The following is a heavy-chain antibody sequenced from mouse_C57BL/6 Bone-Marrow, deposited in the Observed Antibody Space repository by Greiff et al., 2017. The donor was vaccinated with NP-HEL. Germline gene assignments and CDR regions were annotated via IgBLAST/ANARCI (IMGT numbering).Heavy chain of an antibody. CDR1: GFTFSSYA. CDR2: ISDGGSYT. V-gene: IGHV5-4*01. Sequence: EVHLVESGGGLVKPGGSLKLSCAASGFTFSSYAMSWVRQTPEKRLEWVATISDGGSYTYYPDNVKGRFTISRDNAKNNLYLQMSHLKSEDTAMYYCAREGGPYWYFDVWGTGTTVTVSS. J-gene: IGHJ1*03. CDR3: AREGGPYWYFDV.